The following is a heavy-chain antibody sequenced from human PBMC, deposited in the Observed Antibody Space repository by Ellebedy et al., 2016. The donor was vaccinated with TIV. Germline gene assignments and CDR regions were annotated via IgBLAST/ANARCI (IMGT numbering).Heavy chain of an antibody. CDR1: GYTFTSYG. D-gene: IGHD6-19*01. Sequence: ASVKVSXXASGYTFTSYGISWVRQAPGQGLEWMGWISAYNGNTNYAQKLQGRVTMTTDTSTSTAYMELSSLRSEDTAVYYCAREPIAVAGTSLDYWGQGTLVTVSS. CDR2: ISAYNGNT. J-gene: IGHJ4*02. V-gene: IGHV1-18*01. CDR3: AREPIAVAGTSLDY.